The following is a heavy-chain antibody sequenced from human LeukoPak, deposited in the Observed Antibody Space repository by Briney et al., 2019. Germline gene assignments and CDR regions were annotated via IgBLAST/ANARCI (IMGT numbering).Heavy chain of an antibody. V-gene: IGHV1-2*02. Sequence: ASVKVSCRASGYTFTGYYMHWVRQAPGQGLEWMGWINPNSGGTNYAQKFQGRVTMTRDTSIGTAYMELSRLRSDDTAVYYCAIGGNSGYDFLVGATDCWGQGTLVTVSS. CDR1: GYTFTGYY. CDR2: INPNSGGT. CDR3: AIGGNSGYDFLVGATDC. D-gene: IGHD5-12*01. J-gene: IGHJ4*02.